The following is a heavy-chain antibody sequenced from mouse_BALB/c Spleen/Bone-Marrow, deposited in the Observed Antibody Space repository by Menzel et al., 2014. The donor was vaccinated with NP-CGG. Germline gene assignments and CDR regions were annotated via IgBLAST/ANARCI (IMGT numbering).Heavy chain of an antibody. CDR3: ARAYYVNYDAMDY. D-gene: IGHD2-10*01. Sequence: QVQLQQPGAELMKPGASMKISCKATGYTFSSYWIEWVKQRPGHGLEWIGEILPGSGSTNYNERFKGKATFTADTSSNTAYVQLSSLTSEDSAVYYCARAYYVNYDAMDYWGQGTSVTVSS. CDR2: ILPGSGST. CDR1: GYTFSSYW. J-gene: IGHJ4*01. V-gene: IGHV1-9*01.